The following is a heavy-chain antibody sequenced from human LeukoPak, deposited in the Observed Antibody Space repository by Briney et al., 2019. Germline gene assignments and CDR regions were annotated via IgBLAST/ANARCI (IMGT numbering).Heavy chain of an antibody. J-gene: IGHJ5*02. Sequence: SETLSLTCTVSGGSISSSSYSWGWIRQPPGKGLEWIGSIYYSGSTYYNPSLKSRVTISVDTSKNQFSLKLSSVTAADTAVYYCARHLHITMIVVVIDNWFDPWGQGTLVTVSS. CDR1: GGSISSSSYS. V-gene: IGHV4-39*01. CDR2: IYYSGST. D-gene: IGHD3-22*01. CDR3: ARHLHITMIVVVIDNWFDP.